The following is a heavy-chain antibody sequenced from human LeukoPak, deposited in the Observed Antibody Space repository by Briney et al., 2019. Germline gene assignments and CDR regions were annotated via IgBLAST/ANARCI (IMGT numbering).Heavy chain of an antibody. CDR1: GGTFSSFA. D-gene: IGHD3-10*02. V-gene: IGHV1-69*13. CDR3: ARDPRFGEFNNAFDI. CDR2: IIPIFGSA. Sequence: PRASVKVSCKASGGTFSSFAISWVRQAPGQGLEWMGGIIPIFGSANYAQKFQGRVTIIADESTSTAYMELSSLRSEDTAVYYCARDPRFGEFNNAFDIWGQGTMVTVSS. J-gene: IGHJ3*02.